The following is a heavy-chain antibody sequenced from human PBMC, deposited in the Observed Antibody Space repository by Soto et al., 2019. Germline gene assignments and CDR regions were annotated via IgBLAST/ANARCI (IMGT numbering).Heavy chain of an antibody. D-gene: IGHD2-8*01. CDR3: ARRYAGNFDY. Sequence: SETLSLTCTVSGGSISSYYWSWIRQTPEKGLEWIGYVNDSGGSNYNPSLKSRVAISVDTSKNQFSLKLTSVTAADTAVYYCARRYAGNFDYWGQGTLVTVSS. CDR2: VNDSGGS. J-gene: IGHJ4*02. CDR1: GGSISSYY. V-gene: IGHV4-59*01.